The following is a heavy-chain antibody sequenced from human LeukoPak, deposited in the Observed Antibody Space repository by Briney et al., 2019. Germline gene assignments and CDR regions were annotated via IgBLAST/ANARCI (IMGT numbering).Heavy chain of an antibody. J-gene: IGHJ3*02. CDR3: ARRGAATGAFDI. Sequence: PPGGSLRLSCAASGFTFSNYWMHWVRQAPGKGLVWVSRINSDGSSTNYVDSVKGRFTISRDNAKNTLYLQMNSLRAEDTAVYYCARRGAATGAFDIWGQGTMATVSS. CDR2: INSDGSST. V-gene: IGHV3-74*01. D-gene: IGHD2-15*01. CDR1: GFTFSNYW.